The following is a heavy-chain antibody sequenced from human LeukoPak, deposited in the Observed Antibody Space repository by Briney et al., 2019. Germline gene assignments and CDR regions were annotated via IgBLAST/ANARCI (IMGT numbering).Heavy chain of an antibody. CDR3: ARGSDTAMVLSWFDP. CDR2: IYYSGST. CDR1: GGSISSGY. J-gene: IGHJ5*02. D-gene: IGHD5-18*01. V-gene: IGHV4-59*01. Sequence: SETLSPTCTVSGGSISSGYWNWIRRPPGKGLEWIGYIYYSGSTKYNPSLKSRVTVSGDTSKNQFSLKLSSVTAADTAVYYCARGSDTAMVLSWFDPWGQGTLVTVSS.